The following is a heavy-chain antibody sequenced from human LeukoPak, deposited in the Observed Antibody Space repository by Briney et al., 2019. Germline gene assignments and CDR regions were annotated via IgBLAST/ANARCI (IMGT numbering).Heavy chain of an antibody. CDR1: GYTFSDYY. V-gene: IGHV1-2*02. Sequence: GASVKVSCKASGYTFSDYYIHWVRQAPGQGLEWMGWIDPNSGGTKYEQTFQGRVTMTRDTSISTAYMDLTSLRSDDTALYYCARAAYIGANSWPGCWGQGTLVTVSS. D-gene: IGHD1-26*01. CDR2: IDPNSGGT. CDR3: ARAAYIGANSWPGC. J-gene: IGHJ4*02.